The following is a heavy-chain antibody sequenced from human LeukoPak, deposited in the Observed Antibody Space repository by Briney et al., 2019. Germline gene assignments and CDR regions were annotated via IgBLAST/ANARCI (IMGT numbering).Heavy chain of an antibody. CDR3: ARVFLDTAMVTGAFDI. D-gene: IGHD5-18*01. J-gene: IGHJ3*02. CDR2: ILASGGGDST. V-gene: IGHV3-23*01. CDR1: GFTFKNHA. Sequence: PGGSLRLSCAASGFTFKNHAMSWVRQAPGKGLEWVSAILASGGGDSTYTADSMKGRFTMSRDNSKNTLYLQMNSLRAEDTAVYYCARVFLDTAMVTGAFDIWGRGTMVTVSS.